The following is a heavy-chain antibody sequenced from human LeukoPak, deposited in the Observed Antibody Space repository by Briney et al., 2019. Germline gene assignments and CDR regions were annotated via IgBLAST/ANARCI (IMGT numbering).Heavy chain of an antibody. CDR1: GDSISYFY. CDR3: ARGENTYGSDY. CDR2: ICSGGSS. V-gene: IGHV4-4*07. J-gene: IGHJ4*02. Sequence: SETLSLTCSVSGDSISYFYRSWLRQAAGKGLEWVGRICSGGSSDYNASLKSRVTMSIHTSNNHFSLKVISVTAADTAVYYCARGENTYGSDYWGQGTLVTVSS. D-gene: IGHD3-10*01.